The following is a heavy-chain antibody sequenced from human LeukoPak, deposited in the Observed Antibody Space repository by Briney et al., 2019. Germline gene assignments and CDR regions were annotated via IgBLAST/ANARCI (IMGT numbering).Heavy chain of an antibody. Sequence: SETLSLTCTVSGGSLSSYYWSLIRQPPGQGLEWIGYIYYSGSTNYNPSLKSRVTISVDTSKNQFSLKLSSVTAADTAMYYCARGVGSGGAFDIWGQGTMVTVSS. D-gene: IGHD3-10*01. CDR1: GGSLSSYY. CDR2: IYYSGST. V-gene: IGHV4-59*01. J-gene: IGHJ3*02. CDR3: ARGVGSGGAFDI.